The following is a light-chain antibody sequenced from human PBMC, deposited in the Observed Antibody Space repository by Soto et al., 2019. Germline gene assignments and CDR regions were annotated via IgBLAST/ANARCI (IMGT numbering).Light chain of an antibody. CDR3: HQYGLLPRHP. V-gene: IGKV3-20*01. J-gene: IGKJ2*01. CDR1: ESGTSNY. CDR2: GAS. Sequence: EIVLTQSPVPLSLSPRESATLSCRASESGTSNYLAWYQQKPDQAPRLRIFGASSRATGLPNRFSGSGSGTDFTLTISGLEPEDFAVYYCHQYGLLPRHPFGQGTKLEIK.